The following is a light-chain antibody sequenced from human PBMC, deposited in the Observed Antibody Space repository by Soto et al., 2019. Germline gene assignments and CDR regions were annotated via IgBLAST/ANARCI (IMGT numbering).Light chain of an antibody. V-gene: IGKV3-15*01. Sequence: EIVMTQSPATLSVSPGERATLSCRASQSVSSNLAWYQQKPGQSPRLLIYGASTRATGIPARFSGSGSGTEFTLPISSLKSEDFAVYFCQQYNNWPPKYTFGQGTKLEIK. J-gene: IGKJ2*01. CDR2: GAS. CDR3: QQYNNWPPKYT. CDR1: QSVSSN.